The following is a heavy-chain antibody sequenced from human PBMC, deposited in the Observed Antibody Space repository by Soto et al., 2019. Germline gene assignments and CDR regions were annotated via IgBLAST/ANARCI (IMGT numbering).Heavy chain of an antibody. CDR3: ARVGGPAMPRDYYYYSMDV. Sequence: PGESLKISCKGSGYSFTSYWIGWVRQMPVKGLEWMGIIYPGDSDTRYSPSFQGQVTISADKSISTAYLQWSSLKASDTAMYYCARVGGPAMPRDYYYYSMDVWGKGTTVTVSS. CDR2: IYPGDSDT. V-gene: IGHV5-51*01. J-gene: IGHJ6*03. CDR1: GYSFTSYW. D-gene: IGHD2-2*01.